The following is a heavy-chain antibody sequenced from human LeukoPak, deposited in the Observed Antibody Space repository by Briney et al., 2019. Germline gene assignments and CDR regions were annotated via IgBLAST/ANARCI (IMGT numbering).Heavy chain of an antibody. CDR2: INHSGST. J-gene: IGHJ4*02. D-gene: IGHD4-17*01. Sequence: PSETLSLTCAVYGGSFSGCYWSWIRQPPGKGLEWIGEINHSGSTNYNPSLKSRVTISVDTSKNQFSLKLSSVTAADTAVYYCARGTMTTVTYYFDYWGQGTLVTVSS. CDR1: GGSFSGCY. CDR3: ARGTMTTVTYYFDY. V-gene: IGHV4-34*01.